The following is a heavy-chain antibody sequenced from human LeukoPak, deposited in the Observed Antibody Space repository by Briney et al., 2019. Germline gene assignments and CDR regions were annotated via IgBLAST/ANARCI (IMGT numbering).Heavy chain of an antibody. CDR3: ARVRRGYCTNGVCHRWFDP. CDR1: GGSISSYY. CDR2: IYYGGST. J-gene: IGHJ5*02. D-gene: IGHD2-8*01. Sequence: SETLSLTCTVSGGSISSYYWSWIRQPPGKGLEGIGYIYYGGSTNYNPPLKSRVTISVDTSNNQFSLKLSSVTAADTAVYYCARVRRGYCTNGVCHRWFDPWGQGTLVTVSS. V-gene: IGHV4-59*01.